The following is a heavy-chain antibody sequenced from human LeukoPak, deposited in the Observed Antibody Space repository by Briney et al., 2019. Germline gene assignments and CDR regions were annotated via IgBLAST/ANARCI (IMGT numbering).Heavy chain of an antibody. V-gene: IGHV3-21*04. CDR2: ISSSSSDI. D-gene: IGHD5-12*01. CDR1: GFTFSSYS. CDR3: AKGSEASEFDY. Sequence: GGSLRLSCAASGFTFSSYSMNWVRQAPGKGLEWVSSISSSSSDIYYADSVKGRFTISRDNSKNTLYLQMNSLRAEDTAVYYCAKGSEASEFDYWGQGTLVTVSS. J-gene: IGHJ4*02.